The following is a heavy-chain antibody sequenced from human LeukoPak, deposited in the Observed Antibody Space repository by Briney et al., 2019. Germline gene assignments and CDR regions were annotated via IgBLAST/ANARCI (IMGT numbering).Heavy chain of an antibody. V-gene: IGHV3-7*01. Sequence: PGGSLRLSCAASGFTFSSYWMSWVRQAPGKGPEWVANIKQDGSEKYYVDSVKGRFTISRDNAKNSLYLQMNSLRAEDTAVYYCARDGDPPWYGSGSYDPFDYWGQGTLVTVSS. CDR3: ARDGDPPWYGSGSYDPFDY. J-gene: IGHJ4*02. CDR1: GFTFSSYW. D-gene: IGHD3-10*01. CDR2: IKQDGSEK.